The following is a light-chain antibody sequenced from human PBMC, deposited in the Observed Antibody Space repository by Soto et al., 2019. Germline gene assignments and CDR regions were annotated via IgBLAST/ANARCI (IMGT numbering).Light chain of an antibody. CDR1: SSDIGAYDY. CDR2: EVN. Sequence: QSVLTQPGSVSGSPGQSITISCTGTSSDIGAYDYVSWFQQHPGKAPKLMISEVNNRPSGVSNRFSGSKSGNTAYLTISGLQVEDEAEYFCFSSASASTHVFGTGTKGTVL. CDR3: FSSASASTHV. V-gene: IGLV2-14*01. J-gene: IGLJ1*01.